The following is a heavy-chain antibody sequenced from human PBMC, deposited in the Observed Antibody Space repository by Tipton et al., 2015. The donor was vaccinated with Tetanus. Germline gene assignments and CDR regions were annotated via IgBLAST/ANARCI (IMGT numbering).Heavy chain of an antibody. J-gene: IGHJ6*03. CDR3: ATTPEYSVYGNYYYHMDV. D-gene: IGHD5/OR15-5a*01. Sequence: SLRLSCAASGFTFSNTWMSWVRQAPGKGLEWVGRIKTKTAGGTTNYAAAVQGRFTMSRDDSKTTLYLQMNSLKTEDTAVYYCATTPEYSVYGNYYYHMDVWGKGTTVTVSS. CDR1: GFTFSNTW. V-gene: IGHV3-15*01. CDR2: IKTKTAGGTT.